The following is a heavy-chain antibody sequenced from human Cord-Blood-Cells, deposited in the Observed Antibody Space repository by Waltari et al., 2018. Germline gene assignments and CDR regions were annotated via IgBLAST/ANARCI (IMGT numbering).Heavy chain of an antibody. CDR2: INHSGST. V-gene: IGHV4-34*01. CDR1: GGSFSGYY. Sequence: QVQLQQWGAGLLKPSETLSLHCAVYGGSFSGYYWSWIRQPPGKGLEWIGEINHSGSTNYNPSLKSRVTISVDTSKNQFSLKLSSVTAADTAVYYCARGGIAVAGPDFDYWGQGTLVTVSS. CDR3: ARGGIAVAGPDFDY. J-gene: IGHJ4*02. D-gene: IGHD6-19*01.